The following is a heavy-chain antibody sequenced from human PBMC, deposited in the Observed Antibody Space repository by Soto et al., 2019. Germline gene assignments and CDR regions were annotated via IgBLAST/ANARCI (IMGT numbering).Heavy chain of an antibody. D-gene: IGHD6-19*01. V-gene: IGHV4-34*01. Sequence: QVQLQQWGAGLLKPSETLSLTCAVYGGSFSGYYWSWIRQPPGKGREWIGEINHSGSTNYNPSLMCRVTIAVDTSNKQFSLKLSSVTAADTAVYYCATSRRAGTYSDSDYWGQGTLVTVSS. CDR1: GGSFSGYY. CDR3: ATSRRAGTYSDSDY. CDR2: INHSGST. J-gene: IGHJ4*02.